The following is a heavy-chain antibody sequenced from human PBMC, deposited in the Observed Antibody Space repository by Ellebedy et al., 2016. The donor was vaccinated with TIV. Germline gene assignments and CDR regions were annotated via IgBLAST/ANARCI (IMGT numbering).Heavy chain of an antibody. CDR3: ARERATVIHYGMDV. V-gene: IGHV1-69*13. D-gene: IGHD4-17*01. CDR2: IIPIFGTA. CDR1: GGTFSSYA. Sequence: AASVKVSCKASGGTFSSYAISWVRQAPGQGLEWMGGIIPIFGTANYAQKFQGRVTITADESTSTAYMELSSLRSEDTAVYYCARERATVIHYGMDVWGQGTTVTVSS. J-gene: IGHJ6*02.